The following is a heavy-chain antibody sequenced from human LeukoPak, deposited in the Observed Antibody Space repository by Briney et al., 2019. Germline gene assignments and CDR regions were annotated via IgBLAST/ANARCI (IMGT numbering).Heavy chain of an antibody. CDR2: ISSSSSYI. CDR3: AREDGDAFDI. J-gene: IGHJ3*02. V-gene: IGHV3-21*01. Sequence: NSGGSMRLSCAASGFTFSSYSMNWVRQAPGKGLEWVSSISSSSSYIYYADSVKGRFTISRDNAKNSLYLQMNSLRAEDTAVYYCAREDGDAFDIWGQGTMVTVSS. CDR1: GFTFSSYS.